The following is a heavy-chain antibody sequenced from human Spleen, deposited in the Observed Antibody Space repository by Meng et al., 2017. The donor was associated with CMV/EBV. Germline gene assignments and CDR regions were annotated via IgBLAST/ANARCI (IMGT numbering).Heavy chain of an antibody. CDR3: ARESTAGAGYYYYGMDV. CDR1: GFTFSYYW. V-gene: IGHV3-74*01. D-gene: IGHD6-13*01. J-gene: IGHJ6*02. CDR2: INNDGSST. Sequence: GESLKISCAASGFTFSYYWMHWVRQAPGKGLVWVSRINNDGSSTTYADSVKGRFTISRDNAKNSLHLQMNSLRAEDTAVYSCARESTAGAGYYYYGMDVWGQGTTVTVSS.